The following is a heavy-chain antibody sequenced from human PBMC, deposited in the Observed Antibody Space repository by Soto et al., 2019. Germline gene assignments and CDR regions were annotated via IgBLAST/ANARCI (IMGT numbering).Heavy chain of an antibody. CDR2: IYYNGRT. CDR3: ARGAEWFGGRMDV. Sequence: QVQLQESGPGLVKPSETLSPTCTVSGGSISGYYSTWIRQPPGKGLEWIGYIYYNGRTNYNPSLKSRVTISLDTSKNQFSLNLSSVTAADTAVYYCARGAEWFGGRMDVWGQGTTVTVSS. V-gene: IGHV4-59*01. D-gene: IGHD3-10*01. J-gene: IGHJ6*02. CDR1: GGSISGYY.